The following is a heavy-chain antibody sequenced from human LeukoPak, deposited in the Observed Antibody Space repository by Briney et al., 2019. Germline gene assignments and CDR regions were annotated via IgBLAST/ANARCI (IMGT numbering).Heavy chain of an antibody. CDR2: RNGGST. Sequence: GGSLRLSCAASGFTFDDHAMSWVRQVPGKGLEWVSGRNGGSTGYADSVKGRFTISRDNAKNSLYLQMNSLRAEDTALYYCAAGDRNGWYFDYWGQGTLVTVSS. D-gene: IGHD6-19*01. V-gene: IGHV3-20*04. J-gene: IGHJ4*02. CDR1: GFTFDDHA. CDR3: AAGDRNGWYFDY.